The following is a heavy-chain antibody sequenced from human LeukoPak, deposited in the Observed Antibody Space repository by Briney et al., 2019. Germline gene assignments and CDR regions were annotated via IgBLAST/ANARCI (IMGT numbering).Heavy chain of an antibody. V-gene: IGHV1-18*01. Sequence: VASVKVSCKASGYIFSSYGVSWVRQAPGQGPEWMGWISTYNGKTNYAQKLQGRVTMTTDTSTSTAYMELRSLGSDDSAVYYCARKSRYDGRGDDALDIWGQGTTVTVSS. J-gene: IGHJ3*02. CDR1: GYIFSSYG. CDR3: ARKSRYDGRGDDALDI. D-gene: IGHD3-22*01. CDR2: ISTYNGKT.